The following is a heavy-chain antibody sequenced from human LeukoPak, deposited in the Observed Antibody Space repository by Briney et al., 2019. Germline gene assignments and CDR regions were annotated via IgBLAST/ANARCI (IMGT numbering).Heavy chain of an antibody. J-gene: IGHJ6*02. V-gene: IGHV4-34*01. Sequence: SETLSLTCAVYGGSFSGYYWSWIRQPPGKGLEWIGEINHSGSANYNPSLKSRVTISVDTSKNQFPLKLSSVTAADTAVYYCARFLGEGGLRGVIIRYYYYYGMDVWGQGTTVTVSS. CDR1: GGSFSGYY. CDR2: INHSGSA. D-gene: IGHD3-10*01. CDR3: ARFLGEGGLRGVIIRYYYYYGMDV.